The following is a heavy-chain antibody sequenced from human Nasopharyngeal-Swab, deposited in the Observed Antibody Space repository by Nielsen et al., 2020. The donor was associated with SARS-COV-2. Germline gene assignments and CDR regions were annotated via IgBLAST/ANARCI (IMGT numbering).Heavy chain of an antibody. V-gene: IGHV5-51*01. CDR2: IFPGDSDT. D-gene: IGHD1-26*01. J-gene: IGHJ6*02. Sequence: GESLKISCATSEYRFTDYWIAWVRQAPGKGLECMGTIFPGDSDTRYSPSFEGRVAISVDQSITTAYLHWTSLKASDTAKYYCAIGAAVGTLFHGMDVWGQGTMVTVSS. CDR3: AIGAAVGTLFHGMDV. CDR1: EYRFTDYW.